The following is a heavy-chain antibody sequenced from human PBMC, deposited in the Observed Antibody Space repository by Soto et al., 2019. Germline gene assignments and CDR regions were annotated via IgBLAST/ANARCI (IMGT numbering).Heavy chain of an antibody. D-gene: IGHD3-10*01. Sequence: PSETLSLTCAVYGGSFSGYSWTWIRQPPGTGLEWIGEINHTGSTNYNPSLKSRVTISVDTSKNQFSLKLSSVTAADTAVYYCARVWGGAFEIRGQGTMVTVSS. CDR1: GGSFSGYS. J-gene: IGHJ3*02. V-gene: IGHV4-34*01. CDR3: ARVWGGAFEI. CDR2: INHTGST.